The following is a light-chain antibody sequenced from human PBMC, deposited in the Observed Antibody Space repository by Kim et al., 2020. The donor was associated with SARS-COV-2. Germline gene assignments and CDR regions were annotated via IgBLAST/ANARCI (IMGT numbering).Light chain of an antibody. CDR1: QSISSS. V-gene: IGKV3-15*01. CDR3: QQYAYCRA. Sequence: EIVMTQSPATLSLSPGERATLSCRASQSISSSLAWYQQKPGQAPRVLIYGASARATGIPARFSGSGSGTEFTLTISNVQSEDFAVYYCQQYAYCRAFGQGTRLEIK. J-gene: IGKJ5*01. CDR2: GAS.